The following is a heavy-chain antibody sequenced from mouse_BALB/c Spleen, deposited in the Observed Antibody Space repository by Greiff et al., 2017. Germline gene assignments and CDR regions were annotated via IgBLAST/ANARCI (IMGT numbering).Heavy chain of an antibody. CDR2: INSNGGST. CDR3: ARGGLRRAMDY. J-gene: IGHJ4*01. CDR1: GFTFSSYG. V-gene: IGHV5-6-3*01. D-gene: IGHD2-4*01. Sequence: EVNVVESGGGLVQPGGSLKLSCAASGFTFSSYGMSWVRQTPDKRLELVATINSNGGSTYYPDSVKGRFTISRDNAKNTLYLQMSSLKSEDTAMYYCARGGLRRAMDYWGQGTSVTVSS.